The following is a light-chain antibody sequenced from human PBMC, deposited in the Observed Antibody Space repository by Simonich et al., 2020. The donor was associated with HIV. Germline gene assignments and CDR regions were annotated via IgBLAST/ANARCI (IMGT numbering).Light chain of an antibody. CDR2: WAS. V-gene: IGKV4-1*01. CDR1: QSVLYSSNNKNY. Sequence: DIVMTQSPDSLAVSLGGRATITCKSSQSVLYSSNNKNYLAWYRNKPGQPPKLLIYWASTRESGVPDRFSGSGSGTDFTLTISSLQAEDVAVYYCRQYYSTLWTFGQGTRWKSN. CDR3: RQYYSTLWT. J-gene: IGKJ1*01.